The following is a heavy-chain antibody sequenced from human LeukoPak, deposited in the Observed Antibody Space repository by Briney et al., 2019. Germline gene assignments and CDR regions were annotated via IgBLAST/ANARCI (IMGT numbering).Heavy chain of an antibody. CDR3: AKQMVERPHYYYVDV. CDR1: GFIFSSFG. V-gene: IGHV3-30*02. Sequence: GGSLRLSCAASGFIFSSFGMHWVRQAPGKGLEWVAFTQDDESNKYYAGSVKGRFTISRDNSKNTLFLQMSSLRPEDTALYYCAKQMVERPHYYYVDVWGKGTTVTVSS. CDR2: TQDDESNK. D-gene: IGHD2-8*01. J-gene: IGHJ6*03.